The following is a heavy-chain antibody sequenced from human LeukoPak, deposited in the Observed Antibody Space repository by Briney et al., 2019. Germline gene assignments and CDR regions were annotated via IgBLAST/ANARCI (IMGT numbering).Heavy chain of an antibody. J-gene: IGHJ6*03. V-gene: IGHV3-21*01. D-gene: IGHD2-2*01. CDR1: GFTFSSYS. CDR2: ISSSSSYI. Sequence: GGSLRLSCAASGFTFSSYSMNWVRQAPGKGLEWVSSISSSSSYIYYAGSVRGRFTISRDNAKNLLYLQMDSLRAEDTAVYYCARAQVVPAAMRYYYYYYMDVWGKGTTVTVSS. CDR3: ARAQVVPAAMRYYYYYYMDV.